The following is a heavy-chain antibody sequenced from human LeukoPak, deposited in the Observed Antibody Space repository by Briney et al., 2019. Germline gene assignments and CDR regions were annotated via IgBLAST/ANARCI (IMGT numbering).Heavy chain of an antibody. Sequence: PSETLSLTCTVSGGSISSSSYYWGWIRQPPGKGLEWIGSIYYSGSTYYNPSLKSRVTISVDTSKNQFSLELSSVTAADTAVYYCARASEDGSGPLGDYWGQGTPVTVSS. CDR1: GGSISSSSYY. V-gene: IGHV4-39*07. J-gene: IGHJ4*02. CDR3: ARASEDGSGPLGDY. D-gene: IGHD3-10*01. CDR2: IYYSGST.